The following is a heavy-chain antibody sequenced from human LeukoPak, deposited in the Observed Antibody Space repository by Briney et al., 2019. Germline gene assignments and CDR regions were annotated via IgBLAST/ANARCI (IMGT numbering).Heavy chain of an antibody. Sequence: SETLSLTCTVSGGSISSGDYCWSWIRQPPGKGLEWIGYIYYSGSTYYNPSLKSRVTISVDTSKNQFSLKLSSVTAADTAVYYCARTRNKTYYYDSSGYYYYYGMDVWGQGTTVTVSS. CDR2: IYYSGST. CDR3: ARTRNKTYYYDSSGYYYYYGMDV. D-gene: IGHD3-22*01. V-gene: IGHV4-30-4*01. J-gene: IGHJ6*02. CDR1: GGSISSGDYC.